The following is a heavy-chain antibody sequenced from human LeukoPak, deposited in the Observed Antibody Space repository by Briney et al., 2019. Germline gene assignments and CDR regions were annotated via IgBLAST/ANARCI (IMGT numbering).Heavy chain of an antibody. V-gene: IGHV4-59*12. CDR1: GGSISSYY. CDR3: ARDLFTSSWYRWFDP. J-gene: IGHJ5*02. CDR2: IYYSGST. Sequence: PSETLSLTCTVSGGSISSYYWSWIRQPPGKGLEWIGYIYYSGSTNYNPSLKSRVTISEDTSKNQFSLKLTSVTAADTAVYYCARDLFTSSWYRWFDPWGQGTLVTVSS. D-gene: IGHD6-13*01.